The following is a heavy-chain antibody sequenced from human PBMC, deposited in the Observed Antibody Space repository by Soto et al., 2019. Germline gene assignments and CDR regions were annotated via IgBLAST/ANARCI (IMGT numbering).Heavy chain of an antibody. Sequence: GSLRLSCAASGFTFSSYSMNWVRQAPGKGLEWVSSISSSSSYIYYADSVKGRFTISRDNAKNSLYLQMNSLRAEDTAVYYCVRHAPSYYYDSSGPFDYWGQGTLVTVSS. CDR3: VRHAPSYYYDSSGPFDY. D-gene: IGHD3-22*01. CDR2: ISSSSSYI. J-gene: IGHJ4*02. V-gene: IGHV3-21*01. CDR1: GFTFSSYS.